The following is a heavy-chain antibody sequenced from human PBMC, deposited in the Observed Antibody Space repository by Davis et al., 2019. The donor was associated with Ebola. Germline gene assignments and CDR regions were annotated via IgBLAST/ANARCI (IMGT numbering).Heavy chain of an antibody. V-gene: IGHV3-23*01. CDR2: ISESGDRT. D-gene: IGHD4-23*01. Sequence: GESLKISCTASGFTFSYYAINWVRQAPGKGLVWVAVISESGDRTYYADSAKGRFTISRDRSTNTVHLQMNSVRAEDTAVYHCARDLKVTVVRKCFGNWGQGTAVTVSS. CDR3: ARDLKVTVVRKCFGN. J-gene: IGHJ4*02. CDR1: GFTFSYYA.